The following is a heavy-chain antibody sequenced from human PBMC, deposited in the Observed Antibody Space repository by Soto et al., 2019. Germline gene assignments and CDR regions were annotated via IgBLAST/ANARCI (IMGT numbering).Heavy chain of an antibody. Sequence: PSETLSLTCTVSGGSISSSDYYWAWIRQPPGKGLEWIGSIYYSGTTYYSGSLGSRLTMSVDTSKNQFSLNVNSVTAADTAVYYCAILPHCNIDGCIFASWGQGILVTVSS. D-gene: IGHD2-15*01. CDR2: IYYSGTT. CDR3: AILPHCNIDGCIFAS. CDR1: GGSISSSDYY. V-gene: IGHV4-39*01. J-gene: IGHJ4*02.